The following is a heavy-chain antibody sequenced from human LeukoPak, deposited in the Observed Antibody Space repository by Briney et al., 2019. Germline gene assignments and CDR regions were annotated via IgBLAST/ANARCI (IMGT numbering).Heavy chain of an antibody. V-gene: IGHV3-30*03. CDR1: GFTFSSYG. J-gene: IGHJ4*02. CDR2: ISCDGSNK. D-gene: IGHD5-24*01. Sequence: GGSLRLSCAASGFTFSSYGMHWVRQAPGKGLEWVAVISCDGSNKYYADSVKGRFTISRDNSKNTLYLQMNSLRAEDTAVYYCARDLGRWLQSLDYWGQGTLVTVSS. CDR3: ARDLGRWLQSLDY.